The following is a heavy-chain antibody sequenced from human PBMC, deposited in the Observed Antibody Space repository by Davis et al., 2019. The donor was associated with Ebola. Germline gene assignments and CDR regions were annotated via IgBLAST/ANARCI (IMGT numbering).Heavy chain of an antibody. CDR3: ATSLRFLEWSPFFGGMDV. D-gene: IGHD3-3*01. V-gene: IGHV4-39*01. CDR1: GGSISSSSYY. J-gene: IGHJ6*02. CDR2: IYYSGST. Sequence: SETLSLTCTVSGGSISSSSYYWGWIRQPPGKGLEWIGSIYYSGSTYYNPSLKSRVTISVDTSKNQFSLKLSSVTAADTAVYYCATSLRFLEWSPFFGGMDVWGQGTTVTVSS.